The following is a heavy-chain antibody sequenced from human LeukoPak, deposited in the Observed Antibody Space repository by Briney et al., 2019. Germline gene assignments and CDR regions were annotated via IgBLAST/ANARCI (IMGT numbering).Heavy chain of an antibody. V-gene: IGHV3-11*01. Sequence: GGSLRLSCAASGFTFSDYYMSWIRQAPGKGLEWVSYISSSGSAIYYADSVKGRFTISRDNAKNSLYLQMSNLRVEDTAVYYCARDPRGITALVDYFDYWGQGTLVTVSS. CDR2: ISSSGSAI. J-gene: IGHJ4*02. CDR3: ARDPRGITALVDYFDY. CDR1: GFTFSDYY. D-gene: IGHD5-18*01.